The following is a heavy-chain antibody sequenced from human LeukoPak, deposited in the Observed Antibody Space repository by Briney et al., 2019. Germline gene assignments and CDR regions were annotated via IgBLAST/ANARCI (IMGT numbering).Heavy chain of an antibody. V-gene: IGHV4-39*07. Sequence: KPSETLSLTCTVSGGSISSSSYYWGWIRQPPGKGLYWIGSIYDSGSTYYNPSLKSRVTISVDTSKNQFSLKLSSVTAADTAVYFCAGAPGFFDWSDAFDIWGQGTMVTVSS. CDR3: AGAPGFFDWSDAFDI. CDR1: GGSISSSSYY. J-gene: IGHJ3*02. CDR2: IYDSGST. D-gene: IGHD3-9*01.